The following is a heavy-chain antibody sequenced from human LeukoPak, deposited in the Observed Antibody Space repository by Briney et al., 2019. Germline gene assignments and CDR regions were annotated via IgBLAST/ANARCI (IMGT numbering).Heavy chain of an antibody. CDR2: IKQDGSLE. CDR1: GFRFSSYW. D-gene: IGHD6-19*01. V-gene: IGHV3-7*01. J-gene: IGHJ4*02. Sequence: PGGSLRLSCAASGFRFSSYWMSWVRQAPGKGLEWVANIKQDGSLENYGDSVKGRFTISRDNAKNSLYLQMKSLRAEDTGVYYCARDTSEVYQWLVFDHWGQGALVTVSS. CDR3: ARDTSEVYQWLVFDH.